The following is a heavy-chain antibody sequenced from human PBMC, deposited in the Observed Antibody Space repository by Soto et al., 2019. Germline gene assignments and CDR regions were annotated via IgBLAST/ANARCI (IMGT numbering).Heavy chain of an antibody. Sequence: ASVKVSCKASGGTFSSYAISWVRQAPGQGLEWMGGIIPIFGTANYAQKFQGRVTITADESTSTAYMELSSLRSEDTAVYYCARVAAARRGNWFDPWGQGSLVTVSS. V-gene: IGHV1-69*13. J-gene: IGHJ5*02. CDR3: ARVAAARRGNWFDP. CDR2: IIPIFGTA. CDR1: GGTFSSYA. D-gene: IGHD6-13*01.